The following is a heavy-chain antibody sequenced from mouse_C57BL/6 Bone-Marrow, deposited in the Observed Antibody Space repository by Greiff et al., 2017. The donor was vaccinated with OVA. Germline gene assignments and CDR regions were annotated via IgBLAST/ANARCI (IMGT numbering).Heavy chain of an antibody. CDR3: AILFYGNYGYFDV. CDR1: GYTFTTYP. V-gene: IGHV1-47*01. D-gene: IGHD2-1*01. Sequence: VQLQQSGAELVKPGASVKMSCKASGYTFTTYPIEWMKQNHGKSLEWIGNFHPYNDDTKYNEKFKGKATLTVEKSSSTVYLELSRLTSDDSAVYYCAILFYGNYGYFDVWGTGTTVTVSS. CDR2: FHPYNDDT. J-gene: IGHJ1*03.